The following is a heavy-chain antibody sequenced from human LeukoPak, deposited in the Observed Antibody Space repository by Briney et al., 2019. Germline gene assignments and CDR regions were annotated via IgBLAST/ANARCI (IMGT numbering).Heavy chain of an antibody. V-gene: IGHV4-38-2*01. Sequence: SETLSLTCAVSGYSISSGYYWGWIRQPPGKGLEWIGSIYHSGSTYYNPSLKSRVTISVDTSKNQFSLKLSSVTAADTAVYYCAKIGYHYGPDYWGQGTLVTVSS. D-gene: IGHD3-10*01. CDR1: GYSISSGYY. CDR3: AKIGYHYGPDY. J-gene: IGHJ4*02. CDR2: IYHSGST.